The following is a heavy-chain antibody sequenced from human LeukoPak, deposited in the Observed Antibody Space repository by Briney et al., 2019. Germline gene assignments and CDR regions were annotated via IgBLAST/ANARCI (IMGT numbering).Heavy chain of an antibody. J-gene: IGHJ4*02. Sequence: QPGGSLRLSCAASGFTFRSYEMNWVRQALGKGLEWVSYISSSGSTIYYADSVKGRFTISRDNAKNSLYLQMNSLRAEDTAVYYCARGLNSLDYWGQGTLVTVSS. CDR1: GFTFRSYE. V-gene: IGHV3-48*03. CDR3: ARGLNSLDY. D-gene: IGHD5-24*01. CDR2: ISSSGSTI.